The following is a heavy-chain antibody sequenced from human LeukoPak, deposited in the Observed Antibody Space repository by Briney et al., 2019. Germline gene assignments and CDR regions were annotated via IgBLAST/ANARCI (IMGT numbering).Heavy chain of an antibody. J-gene: IGHJ4*02. D-gene: IGHD3-10*01. CDR2: INSDGSST. CDR1: GFTFSSYW. Sequence: PGGSLRLSCAASGFTFSSYWMHWVRQAPGKGLVWVSRINSDGSSTSYADFVKGRFTISRDNAKNALYLQMNSLKTEDTGVYYCTRDGGVWGQGTLVTVSS. CDR3: TRDGGV. V-gene: IGHV3-74*01.